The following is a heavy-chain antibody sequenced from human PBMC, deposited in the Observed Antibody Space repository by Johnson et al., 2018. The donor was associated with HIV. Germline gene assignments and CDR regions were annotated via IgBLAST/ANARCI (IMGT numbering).Heavy chain of an antibody. CDR3: AGRGYYDAFDI. J-gene: IGHJ3*02. D-gene: IGHD3-22*01. CDR2: ISYDGSNK. V-gene: IGHV3-30-3*01. CDR1: GFTFSSYA. Sequence: QVQLVESGGGLVQPGGSLRLSCAASGFTFSSYAMHWVRQAPGKGLEWVAVISYDGSNKYYADSVKGRFTISRDNSKNTLYLQMNSLRAEDTALYYCAGRGYYDAFDIWGQGTMVTVSS.